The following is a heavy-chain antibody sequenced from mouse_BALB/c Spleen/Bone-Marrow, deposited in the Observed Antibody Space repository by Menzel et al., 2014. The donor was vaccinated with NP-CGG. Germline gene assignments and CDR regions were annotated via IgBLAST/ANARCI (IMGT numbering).Heavy chain of an antibody. CDR1: GFSLTSYG. J-gene: IGHJ4*01. D-gene: IGHD6-1*01. V-gene: IGHV2-9*02. Sequence: VQVVESGPGLVAPSQSLSITCTVSGFSLTSYGVHWVRLPPGKGLEWLGVIWAGGSTNYNSALMSRLSISKDNSKSQVFLKMNSLQTDDTAMYYCARPTPRYFAMDYWGQGTSVTVSS. CDR2: IWAGGST. CDR3: ARPTPRYFAMDY.